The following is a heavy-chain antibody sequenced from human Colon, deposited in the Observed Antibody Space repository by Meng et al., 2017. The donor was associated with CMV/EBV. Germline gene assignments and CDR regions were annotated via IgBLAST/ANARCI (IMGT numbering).Heavy chain of an antibody. CDR2: FNPDNGNI. CDR1: GYTFITHA. Sequence: QVQLVQSGAEVKKPGAAVKVSCKASGYTFITHAINWVRQAPGQGLEWMGWFNPDNGNINYAQKLQGRVTLTTDTSTSTAYMELRSLRSDDTAVYYCARDDPGDPLDFWGQGTLVTVSS. CDR3: ARDDPGDPLDF. J-gene: IGHJ4*02. V-gene: IGHV1-18*01. D-gene: IGHD3-16*01.